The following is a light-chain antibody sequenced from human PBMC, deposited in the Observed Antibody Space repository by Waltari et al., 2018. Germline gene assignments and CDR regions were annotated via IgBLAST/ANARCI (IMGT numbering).Light chain of an antibody. V-gene: IGLV2-14*03. J-gene: IGLJ1*01. CDR1: SSDLGAYDS. CDR2: DVA. CDR3: ASSTSTSTRL. Sequence: QSALTQPASVSGSPGQSITISCTGTSSDLGAYDSVSWYQQHPAKAPKLLIYDVASRPSGRSHRFAAAKAGSTASLTIAGLQAEDEAEYYCASSTSTSTRLFGTGTRVTVL.